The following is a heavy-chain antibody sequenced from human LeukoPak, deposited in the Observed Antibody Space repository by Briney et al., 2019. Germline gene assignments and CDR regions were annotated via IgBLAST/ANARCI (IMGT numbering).Heavy chain of an antibody. Sequence: GGSLTLLCTASGLPFNSYGMLGVRQATGKGLEWVAVIWYDASNKYYAGSLKGGFTIYRDNSKNTLYLQMNRPRDEATAVYSCAREGLLYIWGQGTLVTVSS. CDR1: GLPFNSYG. V-gene: IGHV3-33*01. J-gene: IGHJ3*02. CDR3: AREGLLYI. CDR2: IWYDASNK.